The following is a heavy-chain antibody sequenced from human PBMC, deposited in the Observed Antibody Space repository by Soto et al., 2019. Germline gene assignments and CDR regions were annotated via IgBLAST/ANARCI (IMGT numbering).Heavy chain of an antibody. Sequence: SLTCAVYGVPFIASSWNWMRQPPVKWLEWGGEVKDRGSTKYNPSLESRASISLDTSKNHFYLKLSSVTAADTAVYYCARIRRLGIGACGSYREHYSHDRGQGTLVTISS. V-gene: IGHV4-34*01. CDR1: GVPFIASS. CDR2: VKDRGST. CDR3: ARIRRLGIGACGSYREHYSHD. D-gene: IGHD3-16*02. J-gene: IGHJ1*01.